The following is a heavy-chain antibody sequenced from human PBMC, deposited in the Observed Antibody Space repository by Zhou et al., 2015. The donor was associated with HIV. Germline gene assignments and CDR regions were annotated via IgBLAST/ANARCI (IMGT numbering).Heavy chain of an antibody. D-gene: IGHD6-13*01. Sequence: QVQLVQSGAEVKKPGSSVKVSCKASGGTFSSYAISWVRQAPGQGLEWMGGVIPLFGTTNYAQKFQGRVTITADESTNTAYMELSSLTSEDTAVYYCARGPSIAAAGSLADQQGWFDPWGQGTLVTVSS. CDR1: GGTFSSYA. CDR2: VIPLFGTT. J-gene: IGHJ5*02. V-gene: IGHV1-69*01. CDR3: ARGPSIAAAGSLADQQGWFDP.